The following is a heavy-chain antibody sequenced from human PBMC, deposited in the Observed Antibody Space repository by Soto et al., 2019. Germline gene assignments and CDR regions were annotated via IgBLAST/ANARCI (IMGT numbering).Heavy chain of an antibody. V-gene: IGHV6-1*01. CDR2: TYYKSKWYY. D-gene: IGHD1-1*01. Sequence: SQTLSLTCDISGDSVSSNSAAWNWIRQTPSRGLEWLGRTYYKSKWYYDYAVSVKSRIIVNPDTSKNQFSLHLNSVTPEDTAVYYCARVSWDDVSRHYYMDVWGTGTTVTVSS. CDR1: GDSVSSNSAA. CDR3: ARVSWDDVSRHYYMDV. J-gene: IGHJ6*03.